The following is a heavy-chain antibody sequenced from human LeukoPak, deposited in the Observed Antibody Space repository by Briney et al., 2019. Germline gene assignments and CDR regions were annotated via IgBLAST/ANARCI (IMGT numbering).Heavy chain of an antibody. D-gene: IGHD6-19*01. CDR1: GYTFTSYG. V-gene: IGHV1-18*01. J-gene: IGHJ3*02. Sequence: ASVKVSCKASGYTFTSYGISWVRQAPGEGLEWMGWISVCNGNTKYAKKLQGRVTMTTDTSTTTAYMELRSLRSDDTAIYYCARAWLFDDTFDIWGQGTMVTVSS. CDR2: ISVCNGNT. CDR3: ARAWLFDDTFDI.